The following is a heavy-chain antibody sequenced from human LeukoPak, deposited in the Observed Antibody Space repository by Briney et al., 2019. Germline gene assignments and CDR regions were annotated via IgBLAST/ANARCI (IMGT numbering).Heavy chain of an antibody. CDR1: GYTFTSYG. CDR2: INAYNGNT. V-gene: IGHV1-18*01. CDR3: ARDPAKDY. J-gene: IGHJ4*02. Sequence: GASVKVSCKASGYTFTSYGISWVRQAPGQGLEWMGWINAYNGNTNYAPKHQGRVTMTTETSTTTAYMQLRSLRSDDTAVYYCARDPAKDYWGQGTLVTVSS. D-gene: IGHD2-2*01.